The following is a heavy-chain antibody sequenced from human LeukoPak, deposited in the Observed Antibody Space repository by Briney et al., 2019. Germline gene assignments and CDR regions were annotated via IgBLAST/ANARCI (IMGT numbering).Heavy chain of an antibody. D-gene: IGHD3-16*02. J-gene: IGHJ4*02. CDR1: GYTFTGYY. V-gene: IGHV1-2*02. CDR3: ARGPLGELSLYLLFSY. Sequence: ASVKVSCKASGYTFTGYYMHWVRQAPGQGLEWMGWINPNSGGTNYAQKFQGRVTMTRDTSISTAYMELSRLRSDDTAVYYCARGPLGELSLYLLFSYWGQGTLVTVSS. CDR2: INPNSGGT.